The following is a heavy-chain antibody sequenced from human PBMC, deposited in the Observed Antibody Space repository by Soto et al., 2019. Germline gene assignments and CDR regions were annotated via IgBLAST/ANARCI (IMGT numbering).Heavy chain of an antibody. J-gene: IGHJ3*02. Sequence: PGGSLRLSCAASRFTFSSYGMHWVRQAPGKGLEWVALIWYDGSNKLYADSVKGRFTISRDNSKNTVYLQMNSLRAEDTALYFCARENGGGASWAFDIWGQGTMVTVSS. CDR2: IWYDGSNK. CDR1: RFTFSSYG. D-gene: IGHD2-21*01. V-gene: IGHV3-33*01. CDR3: ARENGGGASWAFDI.